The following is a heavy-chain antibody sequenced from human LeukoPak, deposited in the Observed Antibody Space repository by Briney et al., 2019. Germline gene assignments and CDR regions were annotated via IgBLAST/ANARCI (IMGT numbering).Heavy chain of an antibody. CDR3: TRQWVMDTDY. CDR1: GGSISSSGYY. V-gene: IGHV4-39*01. Sequence: PSETLSLTCTVSGGSISSSGYYSGWIRQSPANGLEWIGRFYYNGDTYYNPSLKIPVIISVDRSKTQFSLKGNSVTAADTAVYYCTRQWVMDTDYWGQGILVTVSS. J-gene: IGHJ4*02. D-gene: IGHD2-21*01. CDR2: FYYNGDT.